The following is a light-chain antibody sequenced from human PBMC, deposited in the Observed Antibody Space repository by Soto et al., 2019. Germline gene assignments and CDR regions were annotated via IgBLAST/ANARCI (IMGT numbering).Light chain of an antibody. CDR1: QGISSY. CDR2: AAS. J-gene: IGKJ3*01. CDR3: QQLNSYPRT. Sequence: DIQLTQSPSFLSASLGDRVTITCRASQGISSYLAWYQQKPGKAPKLLIYAASTLQSGVPSRFRGSGSGTEFTLTISSLQPEDFETYYCQQLNSYPRTFGPGTKVDIK. V-gene: IGKV1-9*01.